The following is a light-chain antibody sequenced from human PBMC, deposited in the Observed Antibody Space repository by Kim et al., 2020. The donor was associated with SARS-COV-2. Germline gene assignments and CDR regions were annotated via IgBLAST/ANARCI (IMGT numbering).Light chain of an antibody. CDR1: KLGDKY. J-gene: IGLJ1*01. CDR3: QAWDSSTEV. Sequence: SYELTQPPSASVSPGQTASITCSGDKLGDKYACWYQQKPGQSPVLVIYQDSKRPSGIHERFSGSNPGNTATLTISGTQAMDEADYYCQAWDSSTEVLGTG. CDR2: QDS. V-gene: IGLV3-1*01.